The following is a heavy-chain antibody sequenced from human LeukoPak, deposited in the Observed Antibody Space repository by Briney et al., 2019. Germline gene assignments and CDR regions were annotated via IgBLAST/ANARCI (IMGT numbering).Heavy chain of an antibody. CDR3: ASLTTVTFDY. CDR1: GGSISSYY. D-gene: IGHD4-17*01. Sequence: SETLSLTCTVSGGSISSYYWSWIRQPPGKGLEWIGYIYYSGSTNYNPSLKSRVTISVDTSKNQFSLKLSSVTAADTAVYYCASLTTVTFDYWGQGTLVTVSS. CDR2: IYYSGST. V-gene: IGHV4-59*12. J-gene: IGHJ4*02.